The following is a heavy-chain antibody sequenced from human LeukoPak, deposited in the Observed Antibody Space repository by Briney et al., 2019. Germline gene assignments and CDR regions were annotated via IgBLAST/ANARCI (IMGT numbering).Heavy chain of an antibody. CDR2: ISWYSGSI. J-gene: IGHJ4*02. V-gene: IGHV3-9*01. CDR1: GFTFDDYA. Sequence: PGGSLRLSCAASGFTFDDYAMHWVRQPPAQGLEWVSGISWYSGSIGYADSVKGRFTISRDNAKNSLYLQMNSLRAEDTALYYCAKDIGSGDTAIYYFDFWGQGTLVSVSS. CDR3: AKDIGSGDTAIYYFDF. D-gene: IGHD5-18*01.